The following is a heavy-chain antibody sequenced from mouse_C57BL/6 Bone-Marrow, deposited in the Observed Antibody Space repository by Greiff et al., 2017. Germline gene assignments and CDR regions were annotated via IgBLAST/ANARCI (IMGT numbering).Heavy chain of an antibody. CDR3: ARWGATVVATRYYFDY. CDR2: IHPNSGST. Sequence: VQLQQPGAELVKPGASVKLSCKASGYTFTSYWMHWVKQRPGQGLEWIGMIHPNSGSTNYNEKFKSKATLTVDKSSSTAYMQLSSLTSEESAVYYCARWGATVVATRYYFDYWGQGTTLTVSS. D-gene: IGHD1-1*01. V-gene: IGHV1-64*01. J-gene: IGHJ2*01. CDR1: GYTFTSYW.